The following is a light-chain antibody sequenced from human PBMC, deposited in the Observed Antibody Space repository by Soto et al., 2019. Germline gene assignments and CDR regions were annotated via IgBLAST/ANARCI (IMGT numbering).Light chain of an antibody. CDR3: QQSYTTPFT. Sequence: DIQMTQSPSSLSASVGDRVTITCRASESISSYLNWYQQKPGEAPKPLIYVVSSLPSGVPSRFSGSGSGTHFTLTISSLQPADFATYYCQQSYTTPFTFGQGTKLDIK. V-gene: IGKV1-39*01. CDR2: VVS. J-gene: IGKJ2*01. CDR1: ESISSY.